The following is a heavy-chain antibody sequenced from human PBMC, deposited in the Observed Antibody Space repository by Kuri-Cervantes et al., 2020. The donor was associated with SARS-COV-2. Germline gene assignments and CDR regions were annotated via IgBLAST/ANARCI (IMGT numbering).Heavy chain of an antibody. Sequence: GESLKISCAASGFIFSRYSMNWVRQAPGKGLEWVSYISSSSSTIYYIDSVEGRFTISRDNAKNSLYLQMNSLRAEDTAVYYCVRVGAYSGYDFDSWGQGTLVTVSS. D-gene: IGHD5-12*01. CDR3: VRVGAYSGYDFDS. V-gene: IGHV3-48*01. CDR1: GFIFSRYS. J-gene: IGHJ4*02. CDR2: ISSSSSTI.